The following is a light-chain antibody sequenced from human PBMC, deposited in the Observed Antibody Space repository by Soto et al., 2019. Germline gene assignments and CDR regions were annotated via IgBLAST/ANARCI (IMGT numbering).Light chain of an antibody. Sequence: DIVMTQSPLSLPVTPGEPASISCRSSQSLLQSNGYNYLDWYLQKPGQSPQLLIYLGSNRASGVPDRISGSGSGTDFTLKISRVEAEDVGVYYCMQALQTPRTLGQGTKV. CDR3: MQALQTPRT. CDR2: LGS. V-gene: IGKV2-28*01. J-gene: IGKJ1*01. CDR1: QSLLQSNGYNY.